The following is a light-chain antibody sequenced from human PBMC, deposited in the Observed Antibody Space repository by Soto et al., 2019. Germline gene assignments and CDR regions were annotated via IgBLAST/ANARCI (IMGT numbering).Light chain of an antibody. CDR2: ANT. J-gene: IGLJ1*01. Sequence: QSVLTQPPSVSGAPGQRVTISCTGSSSNIGAGYDVHWYQQLPGTAPKLLIYANTNRPSGVPDRFSGSKSGTSASLAITGLQAEDEADYYCQSYDSSLSAYVFGIGTKLTVL. V-gene: IGLV1-40*01. CDR3: QSYDSSLSAYV. CDR1: SSNIGAGYD.